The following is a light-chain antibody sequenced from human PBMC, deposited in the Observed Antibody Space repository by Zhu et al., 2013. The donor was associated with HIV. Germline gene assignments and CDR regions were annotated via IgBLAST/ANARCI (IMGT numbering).Light chain of an antibody. Sequence: AIQMTQSPSSLSASVGDRVTITCRASQAIRNDVGWFQQKPGRPPKLLIYGASSRATGIPDRFSGSGSGTVFTLSISRLEPEDSAVYYCQQHGSSPWTFGQGTKVEI. CDR3: QQHGSSPWT. CDR2: GAS. CDR1: QAIRND. V-gene: IGKV1-6*01. J-gene: IGKJ1*01.